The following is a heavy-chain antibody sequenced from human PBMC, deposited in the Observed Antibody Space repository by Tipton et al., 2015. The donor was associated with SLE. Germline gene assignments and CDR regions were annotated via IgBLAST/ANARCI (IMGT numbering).Heavy chain of an antibody. CDR1: GGSISSHY. Sequence: TLSLTCTVSGGSISSHYWSWIRQPPGKGLEWIGYIYYSGSTNYNPSLKSRVTMSVDTSKNQFYLRLTSVTAADTAVCYCATSPSYYYFYMDVWGKGTTVTVSS. CDR3: ATSPSYYYFYMDV. J-gene: IGHJ6*03. CDR2: IYYSGST. V-gene: IGHV4-59*11.